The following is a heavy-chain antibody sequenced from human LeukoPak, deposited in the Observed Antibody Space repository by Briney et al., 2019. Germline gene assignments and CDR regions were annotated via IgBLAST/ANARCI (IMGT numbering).Heavy chain of an antibody. V-gene: IGHV4-59*11. D-gene: IGHD6-19*01. CDR1: GGSISGHY. CDR2: IYYSGTT. Sequence: SETLSLTCTVSGGSISGHYWSWIRQPPGKGLEWIGYIYYSGTTNYKPSLKSRVTISIDTSKNQLSLKLSSVTAADTAVYYCARAGTRSYYYMDVWGKGTTVTISS. CDR3: ARAGTRSYYYMDV. J-gene: IGHJ6*03.